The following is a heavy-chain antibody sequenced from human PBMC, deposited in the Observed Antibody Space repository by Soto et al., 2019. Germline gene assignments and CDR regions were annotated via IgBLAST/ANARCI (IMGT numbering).Heavy chain of an antibody. D-gene: IGHD2-15*01. CDR1: GFTFSSYS. CDR2: ISGTSDYI. Sequence: GGSLRLSCAASGFTFSSYSMNWVRQAPGRGLEWVAAISGTSDYIYYADSVKGRFTISRDNTKTSLYIQMNSLRAEDTAVYYCARDHRYCSGSSCRPYYYYYGMDVWGQGTTVTVSS. V-gene: IGHV3-21*01. J-gene: IGHJ6*02. CDR3: ARDHRYCSGSSCRPYYYYYGMDV.